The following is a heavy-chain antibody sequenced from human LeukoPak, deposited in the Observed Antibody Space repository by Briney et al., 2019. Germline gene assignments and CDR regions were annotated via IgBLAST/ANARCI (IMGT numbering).Heavy chain of an antibody. Sequence: GGSLRLSCAASGFTFSSYSMNWVRQAPGKGLEWVSSISSSSSYIYYADSVKGRFTISRDNAKNSLYLQMNSLRAEDTAVYYCARDRRLGAGRFDYWGQGTLVTVSS. D-gene: IGHD1-26*01. CDR2: ISSSSSYI. CDR3: ARDRRLGAGRFDY. CDR1: GFTFSSYS. J-gene: IGHJ4*02. V-gene: IGHV3-21*01.